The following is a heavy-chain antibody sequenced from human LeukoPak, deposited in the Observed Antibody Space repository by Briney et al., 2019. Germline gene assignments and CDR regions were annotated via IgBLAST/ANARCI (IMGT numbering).Heavy chain of an antibody. CDR3: ARDGMGGIKAFDI. V-gene: IGHV3-7*05. CDR2: IKHDGSQK. D-gene: IGHD3-10*01. CDR1: GFTFSRYW. Sequence: GGSLRLSCAASGFTFSRYWMSWVRQAPGRGLEWEANIKHDGSQKYYVDSVKGRITISRDNAKNSLYLQMTSLRAEDTAVYYCARDGMGGIKAFDIWGQGTMVTVSS. J-gene: IGHJ3*02.